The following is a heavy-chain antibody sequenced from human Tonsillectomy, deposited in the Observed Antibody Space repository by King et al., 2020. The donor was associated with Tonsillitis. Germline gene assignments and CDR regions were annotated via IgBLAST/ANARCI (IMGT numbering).Heavy chain of an antibody. CDR2: INGDSSRT. CDR1: GFSFSDFT. Sequence: VQLVESGGGLVQPGESLRLSCEVSGFSFSDFTMIWVRQAPGQGLEWVSDINGDSSRTYYADSVEGRFTISRDISKNTLYLQMNNLRAEDTAVYFCAKFRGSQSEYHYWGQGTLVTVSS. CDR3: AKFRGSQSEYHY. V-gene: IGHV3-23*04. D-gene: IGHD1-26*01. J-gene: IGHJ4*02.